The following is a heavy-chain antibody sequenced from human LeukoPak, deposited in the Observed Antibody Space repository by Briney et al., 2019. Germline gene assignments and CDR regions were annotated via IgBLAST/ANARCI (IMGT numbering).Heavy chain of an antibody. CDR1: GFAFSSYE. J-gene: IGHJ4*02. V-gene: IGHV3-48*03. CDR2: ISGDGRAI. D-gene: IGHD6-19*01. Sequence: PGGSLRLSCVASGFAFSSYEMSWVRQAPGKGLEWVSFISGDGRAIHYADSARGRFTISADNARNSVFLQMNSLRAEDTAVYYCATSLSGWFGPSAYYCGQGTLVTVSS. CDR3: ATSLSGWFGPSAYY.